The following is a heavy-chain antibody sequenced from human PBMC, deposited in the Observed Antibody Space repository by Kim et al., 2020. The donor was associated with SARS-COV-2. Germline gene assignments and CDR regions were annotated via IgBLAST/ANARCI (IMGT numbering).Heavy chain of an antibody. J-gene: IGHJ4*02. V-gene: IGHV3-23*01. Sequence: ADAVKGRFTISRDNSKSTLSLHLNSLRVEDTAIYYCAKNEKRMDSSACDYWGQGTLVTVSS. D-gene: IGHD3-22*01. CDR3: AKNEKRMDSSACDY.